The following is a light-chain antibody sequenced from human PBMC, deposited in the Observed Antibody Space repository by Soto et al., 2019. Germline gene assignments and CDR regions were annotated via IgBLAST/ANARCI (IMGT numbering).Light chain of an antibody. J-gene: IGLJ1*01. Sequence: LTQPASVSGSPGQSITISCTGTSGDVGGYNFVSWYQQYPGKAPKLMIHDVTARPSGVSIRFSGSKSGTTASLTISGLQPEDEADYYCYSYASSTSYVFGAGTKVTVL. V-gene: IGLV2-14*01. CDR3: YSYASSTSYV. CDR1: SGDVGGYNF. CDR2: DVT.